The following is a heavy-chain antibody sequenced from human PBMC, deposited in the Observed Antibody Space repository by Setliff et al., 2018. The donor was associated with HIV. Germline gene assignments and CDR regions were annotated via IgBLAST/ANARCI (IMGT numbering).Heavy chain of an antibody. V-gene: IGHV3-11*04. CDR1: GFDFDNLY. CDR3: LTHHGDPDY. J-gene: IGHJ4*02. Sequence: GGSLRLSCAASGFDFDNLYMAWVRQAPGKGLEWVSYINVGGGTKYYADSVRGRFTISRDDAKNSLYLQMNTLRAEDTAVYYCLTHHGDPDYWGQGTLVTVSS. CDR2: INVGGGTK. D-gene: IGHD4-17*01.